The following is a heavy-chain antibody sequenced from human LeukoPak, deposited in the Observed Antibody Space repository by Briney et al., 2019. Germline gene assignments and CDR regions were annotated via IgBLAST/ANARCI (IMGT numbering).Heavy chain of an antibody. Sequence: SETLSLTCAVYGGSFSGYYWSWIRQPPGKGLEWIGGINHSGSTNYNPSLKSRVTMSVDTSKNQFSLKLSSVTAADTAVYYCARVLQNGIVGATEHYSYYYYMDVWGKGTTVTISS. D-gene: IGHD1-26*01. CDR2: INHSGST. V-gene: IGHV4-34*01. J-gene: IGHJ6*03. CDR3: ARVLQNGIVGATEHYSYYYYMDV. CDR1: GGSFSGYY.